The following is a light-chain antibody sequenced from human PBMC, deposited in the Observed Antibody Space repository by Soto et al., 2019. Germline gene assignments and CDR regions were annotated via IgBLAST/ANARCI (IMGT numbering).Light chain of an antibody. CDR1: SSDVGGHNY. CDR3: SSHTSSSTWV. CDR2: DVS. V-gene: IGLV2-14*01. J-gene: IGLJ1*01. Sequence: QSVLTQPASVSGSPGQSITISCTGTSSDVGGHNYVSWYQQHPGKAPKLMIYDVSNRPSGVSNRFSGSKSGDTASLTISGLQAEDEADYYCSSHTSSSTWVFGTGTKVTVL.